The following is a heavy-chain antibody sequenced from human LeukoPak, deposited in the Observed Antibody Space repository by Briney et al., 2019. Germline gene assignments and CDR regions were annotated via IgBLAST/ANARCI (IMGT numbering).Heavy chain of an antibody. J-gene: IGHJ4*02. D-gene: IGHD3-10*01. CDR3: ARSSRGVQGVITPPKY. CDR2: ISGSGSST. Sequence: GGSLRLSCAASGFTFSSYAMSWVRQAPGKGLEWVSAISGSGSSTYYADSVKGRFTISRDNSKNTLYLQMNSLRAEDTAVYYCARSSRGVQGVITPPKYWGQGTLVAVSS. V-gene: IGHV3-23*01. CDR1: GFTFSSYA.